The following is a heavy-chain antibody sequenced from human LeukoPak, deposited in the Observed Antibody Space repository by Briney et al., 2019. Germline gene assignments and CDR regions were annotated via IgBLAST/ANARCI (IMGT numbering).Heavy chain of an antibody. Sequence: GESLKISCKGSGFSFTNYWIGWVRQMPGKGLEWMGIIYPSDSDTRYSPSFQGQVTFSAVKSISTAYLQWSSLRASDTAMYYCARQGAYGSLDYWGQGTLVTASS. CDR1: GFSFTNYW. CDR2: IYPSDSDT. V-gene: IGHV5-51*01. CDR3: ARQGAYGSLDY. J-gene: IGHJ4*02. D-gene: IGHD3-10*01.